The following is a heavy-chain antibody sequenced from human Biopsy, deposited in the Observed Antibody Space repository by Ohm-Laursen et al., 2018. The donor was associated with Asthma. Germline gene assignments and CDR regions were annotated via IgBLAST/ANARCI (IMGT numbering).Heavy chain of an antibody. D-gene: IGHD6-13*01. J-gene: IGHJ4*02. CDR1: PGSIDDYY. V-gene: IGHV4-59*01. CDR2: VHSTGST. Sequence: GTLSLTCTVSPGSIDDYYWNWIRQFPGKGLEWIGYVHSTGSTRFNPSLKSRLTISVDTSVDQVSLKLTSVTAADTAVYYCARATSTWSQSGPHYFDHWGQGTLVTVSS. CDR3: ARATSTWSQSGPHYFDH.